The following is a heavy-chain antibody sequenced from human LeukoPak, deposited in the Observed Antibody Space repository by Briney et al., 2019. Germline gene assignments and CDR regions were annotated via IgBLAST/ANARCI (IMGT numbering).Heavy chain of an antibody. V-gene: IGHV3-23*01. CDR1: GFTFKKYV. Sequence: GGSLRLSRVASGFTFKKYVMNWVRQAPGKGLEWLATIYGSGVSISYADSVKGRCTISRDNSNNALYLQMNSLRAEDTAMYYCAKDLGWELPAEAYWGQGILVTVSS. CDR2: IYGSGVSI. J-gene: IGHJ4*02. CDR3: AKDLGWELPAEAY. D-gene: IGHD1-26*01.